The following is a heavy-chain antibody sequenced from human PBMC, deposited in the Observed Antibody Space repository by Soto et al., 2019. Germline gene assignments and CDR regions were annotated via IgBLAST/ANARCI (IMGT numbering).Heavy chain of an antibody. D-gene: IGHD6-19*01. CDR1: GFTFNNAW. V-gene: IGHV3-15*07. J-gene: IGHJ6*02. Sequence: PGGSLRLSCTASGFTFNNAWMNWVSQAPGKGLEWVGHIKSKTDGGTTDYAAPVKGRFTISRDDSKDTLFLQMNSLKTEDTAVYYCTTESWQWLVAWGQGTTVTVSS. CDR2: IKSKTDGGTT. CDR3: TTESWQWLVA.